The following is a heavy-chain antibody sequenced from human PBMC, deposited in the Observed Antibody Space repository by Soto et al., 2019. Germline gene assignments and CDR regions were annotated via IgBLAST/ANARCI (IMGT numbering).Heavy chain of an antibody. D-gene: IGHD3-3*01. Sequence: PSETLSLTCTVSGGSISSYYWSWIRQPPGKGLEWIGYIYYSGSTNYNPSLKSRVTISVDTSKNQFSLKLSSVTAADTAVYYCARVAGIYYGFWSGYYSSAPYYFDYWGQGTLVTSPQ. V-gene: IGHV4-59*01. CDR2: IYYSGST. CDR3: ARVAGIYYGFWSGYYSSAPYYFDY. J-gene: IGHJ4*02. CDR1: GGSISSYY.